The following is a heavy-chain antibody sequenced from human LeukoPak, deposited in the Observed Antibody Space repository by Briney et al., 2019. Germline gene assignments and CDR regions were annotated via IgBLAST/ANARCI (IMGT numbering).Heavy chain of an antibody. CDR3: ARGRPYTNYDFDF. J-gene: IGHJ4*02. Sequence: SQTLSLTCNVSGGSFSSGGYYWSWIRQHPGKGLEWIGFIYYSGSTYYNPSLKSRVTISVDTSKNQLSLKLTSVTAADTAVYYCARGRPYTNYDFDFWGQGTLVTVSS. CDR1: GGSFSSGGYY. V-gene: IGHV4-31*03. CDR2: IYYSGST. D-gene: IGHD4-11*01.